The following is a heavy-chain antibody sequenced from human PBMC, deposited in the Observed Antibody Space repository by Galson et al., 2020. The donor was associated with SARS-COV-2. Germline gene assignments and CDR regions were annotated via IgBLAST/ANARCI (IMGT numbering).Heavy chain of an antibody. V-gene: IGHV1-8*01. J-gene: IGHJ5*02. CDR3: ARSYDDFATWFDP. CDR2: MNPHSGNT. CDR1: GYTFTSYE. Sequence: ASVKVSCKASGYTFTSYEINWVRQAPGQGLEWMGWMNPHSGNTGYAQKFQGRVTMTRTTSIRTAYMELNSLTSEDTAVYYCARSYDDFATWFDPWGQGTLVTVSS. D-gene: IGHD4-17*01.